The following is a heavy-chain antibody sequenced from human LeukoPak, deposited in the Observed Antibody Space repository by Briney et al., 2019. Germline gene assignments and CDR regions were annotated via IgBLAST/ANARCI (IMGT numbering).Heavy chain of an antibody. Sequence: SETLSLTCTVSGGSISSYYWSWIRQPPGKGLEWIGYIYYSGSTNYNPSLKSRVTISVDTSKNQFSLKLSSVTAADTAVYYCARDYYDRNDAFDIWGEATMVTVSS. CDR3: ARDYYDRNDAFDI. V-gene: IGHV4-59*01. CDR2: IYYSGST. D-gene: IGHD3-22*01. CDR1: GGSISSYY. J-gene: IGHJ3*02.